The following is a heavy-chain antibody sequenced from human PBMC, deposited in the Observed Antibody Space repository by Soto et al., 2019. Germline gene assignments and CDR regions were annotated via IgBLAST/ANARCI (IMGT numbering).Heavy chain of an antibody. CDR3: SGCSGGACHQNYGMDV. CDR1: GFTVSNCT. V-gene: IGHV3-21*01. D-gene: IGHD2-15*01. CDR2: ISPSTSDI. Sequence: EVHLVESGGGLVKPGGSLRRSCAVSGFTVSNCTMNWVRQAPGKGLEWVSSISPSTSDIYYESSVKGRFTISRDNAKNSLFLQLNSLRAEATAVYYCSGCSGGACHQNYGMDVWGQGTTVTVSS. J-gene: IGHJ6*02.